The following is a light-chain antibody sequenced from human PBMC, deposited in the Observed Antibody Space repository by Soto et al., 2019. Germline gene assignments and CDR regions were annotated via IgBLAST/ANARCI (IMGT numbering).Light chain of an antibody. V-gene: IGKV3-15*01. CDR3: QQYGRSGT. J-gene: IGKJ1*01. CDR1: QSVSSN. CDR2: GAS. Sequence: EIAMTQSPATLSVSPGERATLSCRASQSVSSNLAWYQQKPGQAPRLLIYGASTRATGIPARFSGSGSGTEFTLTISSLQSEDFAVYYCQQYGRSGTFGQGTKVDIK.